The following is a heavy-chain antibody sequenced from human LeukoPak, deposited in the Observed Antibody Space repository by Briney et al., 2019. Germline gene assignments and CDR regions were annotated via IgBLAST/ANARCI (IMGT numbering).Heavy chain of an antibody. CDR2: IYSGGST. J-gene: IGHJ4*02. D-gene: IGHD5/OR15-5a*01. Sequence: GGSLRLSCAASGFTFSNNYMSWVRQAPGKGLEWVSVIYSGGSTYYSDSVKGRFTISSDSSKNTLYLQMNSLRAEDTAVYYCARDSLGMSTLDSWGQGTLVTVSS. CDR3: ARDSLGMSTLDS. CDR1: GFTFSNNY. V-gene: IGHV3-53*01.